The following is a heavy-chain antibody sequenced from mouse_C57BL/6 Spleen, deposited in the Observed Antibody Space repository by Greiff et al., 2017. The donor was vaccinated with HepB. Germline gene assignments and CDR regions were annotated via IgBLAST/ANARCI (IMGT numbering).Heavy chain of an antibody. V-gene: IGHV3-6*01. CDR1: GYSITSGYY. CDR3: ARYDYDDAMDY. D-gene: IGHD2-4*01. J-gene: IGHJ4*01. Sequence: EVQLVESGPGLVKPSQSLSLTCSVTGYSITSGYYWNWIRQFPGNKLEWMGYISYDGSNNYNPSLKNRISITRDTSKNQFFLKLNSVTTEDTATYYCARYDYDDAMDYWGQGTSVTVSS. CDR2: ISYDGSN.